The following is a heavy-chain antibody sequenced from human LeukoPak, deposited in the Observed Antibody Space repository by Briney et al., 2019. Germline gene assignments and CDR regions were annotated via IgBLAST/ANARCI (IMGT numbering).Heavy chain of an antibody. V-gene: IGHV4-59*02. CDR3: ARRIIARGLGQENWFDP. Sequence: PSETLSLTCTVSGASVTSYYWNWIRQPPGKGLEWIEYILYSGTTNYNPSLNSRVTMSLDTSKNQFSLELSSVTAADTAVYYCARRIIARGLGQENWFDPWGQGILVTVSS. CDR1: GASVTSYY. D-gene: IGHD3-16*01. CDR2: ILYSGTT. J-gene: IGHJ5*02.